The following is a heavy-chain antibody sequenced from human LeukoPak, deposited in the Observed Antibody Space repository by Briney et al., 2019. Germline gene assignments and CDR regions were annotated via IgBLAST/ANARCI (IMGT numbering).Heavy chain of an antibody. J-gene: IGHJ4*02. CDR1: GFTFSSYG. D-gene: IGHD3-22*01. CDR2: ISYDGSNK. CDR3: ARDIGTRYYYDSSGYYPGY. Sequence: GGSLRLSCAASGFTFSSYGLHWVRQAPGKGLEWVAVISYDGSNKYYADSVKGRFTISRDNSKNTLYLQMNSLRAEDTAVYYCARDIGTRYYYDSSGYYPGYWGQGTLVTVSS. V-gene: IGHV3-30*03.